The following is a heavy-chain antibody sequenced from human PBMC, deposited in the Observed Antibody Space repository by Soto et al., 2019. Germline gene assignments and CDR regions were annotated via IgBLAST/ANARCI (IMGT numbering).Heavy chain of an antibody. D-gene: IGHD3-10*01. CDR1: GFTVSSNY. J-gene: IGHJ4*02. V-gene: IGHV3-66*01. Sequence: GGSLRLSCAASGFTVSSNYMSWVRQAPGKGLEWVSVIYSGGSTYYADSVKGRFTISRDNSKNTLYLQMNSLRAEDTAVYYCARTPSGGSGSWNEYYFDYWGQGTLVTVSS. CDR3: ARTPSGGSGSWNEYYFDY. CDR2: IYSGGST.